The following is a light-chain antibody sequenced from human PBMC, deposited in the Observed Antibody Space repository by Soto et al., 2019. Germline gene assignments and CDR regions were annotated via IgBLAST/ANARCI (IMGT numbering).Light chain of an antibody. CDR2: DAS. CDR3: QQYHNWPLT. CDR1: QSVSGH. Sequence: EIVLTQSPATLSVSPGERATLSCRASQSVSGHLDWYQQKPGQAPRLLIYDASTRATGIPARFSGSGSGVEFTLTISSLQSEDFAVYYCQQYHNWPLTFGGGTKVEIK. J-gene: IGKJ4*01. V-gene: IGKV3-15*01.